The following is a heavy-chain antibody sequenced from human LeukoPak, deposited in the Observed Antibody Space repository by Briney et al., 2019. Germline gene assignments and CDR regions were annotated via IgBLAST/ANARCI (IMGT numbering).Heavy chain of an antibody. CDR1: GGSFSGYY. CDR3: ARGRTYCSSTSCYSNWFDP. V-gene: IGHV4-34*01. D-gene: IGHD2-2*01. J-gene: IGHJ5*02. CDR2: INHSGST. Sequence: SETLSLTCAVYGGSFSGYYWSWIRQPPGKGLEWIGEINHSGSTNYNPSLKSRGTISVDTSKNQFSLKLSSVTAADTAVYYCARGRTYCSSTSCYSNWFDPWGQGTLVTVSS.